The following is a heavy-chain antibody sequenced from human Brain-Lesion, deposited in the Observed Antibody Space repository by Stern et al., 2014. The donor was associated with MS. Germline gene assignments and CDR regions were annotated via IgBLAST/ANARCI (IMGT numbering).Heavy chain of an antibody. V-gene: IGHV4-39*01. CDR2: IYYRGST. Sequence: QVQLQESGPGLVKPSETLSLTCTVSGGSISSSSYYWGWIRQPPGKGLEWIGSIYYRGSTHYNPSLKSRATIPRDTSKNQFPLRLSSVTAADTAVYFCAKLWLGELPESPFDYWGQGTLVTVSS. D-gene: IGHD3-10*01. CDR3: AKLWLGELPESPFDY. CDR1: GGSISSSSYY. J-gene: IGHJ4*02.